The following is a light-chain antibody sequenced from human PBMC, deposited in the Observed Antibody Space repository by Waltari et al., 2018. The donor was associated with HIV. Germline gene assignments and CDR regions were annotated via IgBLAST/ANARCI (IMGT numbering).Light chain of an antibody. CDR3: QSTHSRGTYVV. CDR1: ALPKQY. J-gene: IGLJ2*01. CDR2: KDT. Sequence: SYELTQPPSVSVSPGQTARITSSGDALPKQYAYWAQQKPGQAPVLVIYKDTERPSGIPERFSGASSGTTVTLTITGVQAEDEASYYCQSTHSRGTYVVFGGGTKLTVL. V-gene: IGLV3-25*03.